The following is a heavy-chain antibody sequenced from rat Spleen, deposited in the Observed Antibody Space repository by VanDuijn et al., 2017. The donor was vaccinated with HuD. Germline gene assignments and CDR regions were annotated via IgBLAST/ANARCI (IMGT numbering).Heavy chain of an antibody. CDR2: MWSGGST. CDR1: GFSLTSYN. J-gene: IGHJ2*01. Sequence: QVQLMESGPGLVQPSETLSLTCTVSGFSLTSYNVHWVRQPPGKGLEWMGGMWSGGSTDYNSALKSRLSISRDTSKNQVFLKMNSLQSEDTTTYYCARDSQGFDYWGQGVMVTVSS. V-gene: IGHV2-45*01. CDR3: ARDSQGFDY.